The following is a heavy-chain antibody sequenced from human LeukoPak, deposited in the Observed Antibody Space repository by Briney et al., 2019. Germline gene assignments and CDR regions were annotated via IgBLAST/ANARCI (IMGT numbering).Heavy chain of an antibody. V-gene: IGHV4-34*01. CDR3: ARVYGSGSYYKNWFDP. CDR2: INHSGST. Sequence: GSLRLSCAASGFTFSSYAMSWIRQPPGKGLEWIGEINHSGSTNYNPSLKSRVTISVDTSKNQFSLKLSSVTAADTAVYYCARVYGSGSYYKNWFDPWGQGTLVTVSS. CDR1: GFTFSSYA. D-gene: IGHD3-10*01. J-gene: IGHJ5*02.